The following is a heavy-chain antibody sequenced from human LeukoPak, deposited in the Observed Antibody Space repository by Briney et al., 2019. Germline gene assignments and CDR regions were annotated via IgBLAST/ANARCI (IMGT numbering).Heavy chain of an antibody. Sequence: SETLSLTCTVSGGSISSYYWSWIRQPPGKGLEWIGYIYHSGSTYYNPSLKSRVTISVDRSKNQFSLKLSSVTAADTAVYYCARVPVVPAAIPDYWGQGTLVTVSS. J-gene: IGHJ4*02. CDR1: GGSISSYY. CDR3: ARVPVVPAAIPDY. D-gene: IGHD2-2*02. CDR2: IYHSGST. V-gene: IGHV4-59*12.